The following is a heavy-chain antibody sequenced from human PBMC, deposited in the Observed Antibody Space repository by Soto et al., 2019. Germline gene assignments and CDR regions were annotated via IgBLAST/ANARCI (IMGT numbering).Heavy chain of an antibody. CDR2: IYSGDSDT. CDR1: GYRFSSNW. Sequence: GESLKISCKDSGYRFSSNWIAWVRQMPGKGLEWMGVIYSGDSDTRYSPSFQGQVTISVDKSINTAYLQWSSLKASDTAMYYCARHYNGFDYWGQGXLVTVYS. V-gene: IGHV5-51*01. D-gene: IGHD1-1*01. CDR3: ARHYNGFDY. J-gene: IGHJ4*02.